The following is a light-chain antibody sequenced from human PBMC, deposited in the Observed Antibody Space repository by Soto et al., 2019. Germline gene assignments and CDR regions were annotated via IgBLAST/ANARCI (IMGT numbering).Light chain of an antibody. V-gene: IGKV1-5*03. Sequence: DIQMTQFPSTLSASVGDRVKITCRASQSISTWLAWYQQKPGKAPKLLIYQASTLETGVPPRFSGSGYDTDFTLPISGLQADDFVTYYCQHYNSYPYFFGRGTKVEIK. CDR3: QHYNSYPYF. CDR1: QSISTW. J-gene: IGKJ2*01. CDR2: QAS.